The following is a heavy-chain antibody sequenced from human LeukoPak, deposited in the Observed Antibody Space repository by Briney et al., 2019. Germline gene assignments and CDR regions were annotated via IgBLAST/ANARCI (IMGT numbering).Heavy chain of an antibody. CDR2: IIPIFGTA. D-gene: IGHD2-2*01. Sequence: GASVKVSCKASGGTFSSYAISWVRQAPRQGLEWMGGIIPIFGTANYAQKFQGRVTITADESTSTAYMELSSLRSEDTAVYYCASGYCSSTSCYAMGFDYWGQGTLVTVSS. CDR1: GGTFSSYA. J-gene: IGHJ4*02. V-gene: IGHV1-69*13. CDR3: ASGYCSSTSCYAMGFDY.